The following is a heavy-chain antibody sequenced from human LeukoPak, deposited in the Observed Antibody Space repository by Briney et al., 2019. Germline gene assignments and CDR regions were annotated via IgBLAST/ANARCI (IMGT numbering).Heavy chain of an antibody. Sequence: SETLSLTCTVSGGSISSYYWSWIRQPPGKGLEWIGYIYYSGSTNYNPSLKSRVTISVDTSKNQFSLKLSSVTAADTAVHYCARVRDCGGDCSHFDYWGQGTLVTVSS. J-gene: IGHJ4*02. D-gene: IGHD2-21*02. V-gene: IGHV4-59*01. CDR2: IYYSGST. CDR3: ARVRDCGGDCSHFDY. CDR1: GGSISSYY.